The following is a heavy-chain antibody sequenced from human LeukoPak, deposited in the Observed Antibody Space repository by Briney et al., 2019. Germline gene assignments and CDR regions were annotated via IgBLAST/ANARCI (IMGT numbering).Heavy chain of an antibody. Sequence: ASVTVSFTASGYTFTAYYIHWVRQAPGQGLEWMGRINPISGATDYAQEFQGRVTMTRDTSIRTAYMELSRLTSDDTAVYYCARRQPWEYAFDIWGQGTMVTVSS. D-gene: IGHD1-26*01. V-gene: IGHV1-2*06. J-gene: IGHJ3*02. CDR1: GYTFTAYY. CDR3: ARRQPWEYAFDI. CDR2: INPISGAT.